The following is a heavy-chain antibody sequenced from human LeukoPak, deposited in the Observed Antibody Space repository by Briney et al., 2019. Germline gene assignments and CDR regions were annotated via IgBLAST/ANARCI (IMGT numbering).Heavy chain of an antibody. V-gene: IGHV3-9*01. Sequence: PGGSLRLSCAASGFTFDYYAMHWVRHAPGKGLEWVSGISLNSLKTGYADSVKGRFIISGDNAKNSLYLQINSLRSEDTALYYCVKDDGWYSWGQGTMVTVSS. J-gene: IGHJ3*01. D-gene: IGHD2-15*01. CDR1: GFTFDYYA. CDR2: ISLNSLKT. CDR3: VKDDGWYS.